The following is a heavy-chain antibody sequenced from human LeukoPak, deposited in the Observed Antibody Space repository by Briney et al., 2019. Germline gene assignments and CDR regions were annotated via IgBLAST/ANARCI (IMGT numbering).Heavy chain of an antibody. Sequence: PGGSLRLSCAASGFTFSAYWMSWVRQAREKGLNWVAYIKQDGSEKYYVDSVKGRFTISRDNAKNSLYLQMNSLRAEDTAVYYCARVPGGPYYGSSGYYYDYWGQGTLVTVSS. CDR1: GFTFSAYW. V-gene: IGHV3-7*02. D-gene: IGHD3-22*01. CDR2: IKQDGSEK. CDR3: ARVPGGPYYGSSGYYYDY. J-gene: IGHJ4*02.